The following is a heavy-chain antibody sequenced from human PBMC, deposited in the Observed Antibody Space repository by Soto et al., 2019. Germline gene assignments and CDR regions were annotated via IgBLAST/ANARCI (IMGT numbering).Heavy chain of an antibody. D-gene: IGHD3-22*01. V-gene: IGHV1-18*04. J-gene: IGHJ4*02. CDR1: GYTFTSYG. CDR3: ERGPQYYDSSGYYLGDY. Sequence: ASVKVSCKASGYTFTSYGISWVRQAPGQGLEWMGWISAYNGNTNYAQKLQGRVTMTTDTSTSTAYKELRSLRSDATAVYYYERGPQYYDSSGYYLGDYWGQGTLVTVPS. CDR2: ISAYNGNT.